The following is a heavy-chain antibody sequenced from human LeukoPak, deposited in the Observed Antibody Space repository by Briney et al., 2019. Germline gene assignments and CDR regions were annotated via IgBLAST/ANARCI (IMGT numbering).Heavy chain of an antibody. D-gene: IGHD2-2*01. J-gene: IGHJ4*02. CDR1: GFTFSSYG. V-gene: IGHV3-33*01. CDR3: ARGHGEYCSSTSCYFGY. CDR2: IWYDGSNK. Sequence: PGTPLRLSCAASGFTFSSYGMHWVRQAPGKGLEWVAVIWYDGSNKYYADSVKGRFTISRDNSKNTLYLQMNSLRAEDTAVYYCARGHGEYCSSTSCYFGYWGQGTLVTVSS.